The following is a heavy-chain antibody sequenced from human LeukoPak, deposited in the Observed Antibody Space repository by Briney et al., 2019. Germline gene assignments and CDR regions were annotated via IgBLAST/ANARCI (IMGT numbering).Heavy chain of an antibody. Sequence: PSETLSLTCTVSSGSVSNSHYYWAWVRQPPGKGLEWLGSIFYSGNTHYNPSLKSPVTISIDTSKNQFSLKVSSVTAADTAVYYCARVLSPYYDFWSGNYYYYYMDVWGKGTTVTVSS. V-gene: IGHV4-39*07. CDR1: SGSVSNSHYY. J-gene: IGHJ6*03. D-gene: IGHD3-3*01. CDR2: IFYSGNT. CDR3: ARVLSPYYDFWSGNYYYYYMDV.